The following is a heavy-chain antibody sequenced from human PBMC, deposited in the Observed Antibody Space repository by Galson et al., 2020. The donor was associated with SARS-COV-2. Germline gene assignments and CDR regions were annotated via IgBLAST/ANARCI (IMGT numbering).Heavy chain of an antibody. J-gene: IGHJ3*01. CDR3: ARRPSAVGSTRGAFDV. Sequence: ETSETLSLTCAVYVGSFSGFSWSWVRQSPGKGLEWVGTMYYSGDTYYNPSLKGRVTISVDTSKNQLSLKLSSVTAADTAVYYCARRPSAVGSTRGAFDVWGQGTLVTVSS. D-gene: IGHD1-26*01. CDR1: VGSFSGFS. CDR2: MYYSGDT. V-gene: IGHV4-34*01.